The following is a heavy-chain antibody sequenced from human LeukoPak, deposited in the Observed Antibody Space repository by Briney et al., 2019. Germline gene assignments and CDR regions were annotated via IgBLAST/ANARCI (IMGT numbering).Heavy chain of an antibody. V-gene: IGHV3-33*01. CDR1: GFTFSSYG. Sequence: PGGSLRLSCAASGFTFSSYGMHWVRQAPGKGLEWVAVIWYDGSNKYYADSVKGRFTISRDNSKNTLYLQMNSLRAEDTAVYYCARHMKYSGYDYSDYWGQGTLVTVSS. J-gene: IGHJ4*02. D-gene: IGHD5-12*01. CDR3: ARHMKYSGYDYSDY. CDR2: IWYDGSNK.